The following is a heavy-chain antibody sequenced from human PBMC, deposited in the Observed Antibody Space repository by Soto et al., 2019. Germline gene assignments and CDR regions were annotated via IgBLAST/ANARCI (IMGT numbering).Heavy chain of an antibody. Sequence: GLDLEWLAFIYWDDEKHYSPSLKSRVTITKDTSKNQVVLKMTNMDPVDTATYYCAHRISSGWFDYWGQGTLVTVSS. J-gene: IGHJ4*02. V-gene: IGHV2-5*02. D-gene: IGHD6-19*01. CDR3: AHRISSGWFDY. CDR2: IYWDDEK.